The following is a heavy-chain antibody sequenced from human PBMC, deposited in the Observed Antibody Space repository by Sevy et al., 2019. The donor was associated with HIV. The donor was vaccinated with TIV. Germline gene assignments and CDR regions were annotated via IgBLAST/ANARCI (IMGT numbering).Heavy chain of an antibody. CDR1: GFTFSSYS. Sequence: GGSLRLSCAASGFTFSSYSMNWVRQAPGKGLEWVSSISSSSSYIYYADSVKGRFTISRDNAKNSLYLQMNSLRAEDTAVYYCARPISAGRLQFPFNYWGQGTLVTVSS. CDR2: ISSSSSYI. J-gene: IGHJ4*02. D-gene: IGHD6-25*01. V-gene: IGHV3-21*01. CDR3: ARPISAGRLQFPFNY.